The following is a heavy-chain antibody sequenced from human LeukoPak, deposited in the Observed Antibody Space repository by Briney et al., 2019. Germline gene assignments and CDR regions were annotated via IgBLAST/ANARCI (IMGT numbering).Heavy chain of an antibody. V-gene: IGHV4-38-2*02. CDR1: GYSISSGHY. J-gene: IGHJ4*02. Sequence: SETLSLTCAVFGYSISSGHYWGWIRQPPGKGLEWIGSIYHSGSTNYNPSLKSRVTISVDTSKNQFSLKLSSVTAADTAVYYCAREGVRRDGYNHALTHWGQGTLVTVSS. CDR3: AREGVRRDGYNHALTH. D-gene: IGHD5-24*01. CDR2: IYHSGST.